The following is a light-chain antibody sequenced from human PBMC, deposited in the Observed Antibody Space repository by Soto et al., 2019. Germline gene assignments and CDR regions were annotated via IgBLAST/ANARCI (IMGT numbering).Light chain of an antibody. V-gene: IGKV3-20*01. Sequence: EIVLTQSPGTLSLSPGDTAALSCRASQSVSSRYLAWYQQKSGQAPRLLIYATSSRATDIPDRFIGYGSGTDFTLTISGLEPEDFAVYYCQQYGSSLSTFGQGTKVDNK. J-gene: IGKJ1*01. CDR2: ATS. CDR3: QQYGSSLST. CDR1: QSVSSRY.